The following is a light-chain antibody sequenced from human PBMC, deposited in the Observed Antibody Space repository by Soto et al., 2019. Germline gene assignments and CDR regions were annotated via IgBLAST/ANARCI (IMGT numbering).Light chain of an antibody. CDR2: GAS. V-gene: IGKV3-20*01. CDR3: QQYCSSPRT. Sequence: EIVLTQSPGTLSLSPGERATLSCRASQSVSSSFLAWYQQIPGQAPRVLIYGASSRATGIPDRFSGSGSGTDFTLTISRLEPEDFAVYYYQQYCSSPRTFGQGTKVEIK. J-gene: IGKJ1*01. CDR1: QSVSSSF.